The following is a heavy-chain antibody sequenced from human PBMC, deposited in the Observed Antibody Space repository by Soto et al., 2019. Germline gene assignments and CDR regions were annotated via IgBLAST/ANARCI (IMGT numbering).Heavy chain of an antibody. D-gene: IGHD2-2*01. V-gene: IGHV4-39*01. J-gene: IGHJ4*02. Sequence: PSETQSLPWTVSGGSIRSSSYYWGWIRQPPGKGLEWIGSIYYSGSTYYNPSLKSRVTISVDTSKNQFSLKLSSVTAADTAVYYCARQSRSTVMDFDYWGQGTLVTVSS. CDR3: ARQSRSTVMDFDY. CDR1: GGSIRSSSYY. CDR2: IYYSGST.